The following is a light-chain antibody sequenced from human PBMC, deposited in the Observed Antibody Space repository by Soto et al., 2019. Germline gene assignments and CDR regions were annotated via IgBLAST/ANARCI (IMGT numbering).Light chain of an antibody. CDR2: GNS. J-gene: IGLJ2*01. CDR3: QSYDSSLSVV. CDR1: SSNIGAGYD. V-gene: IGLV1-40*01. Sequence: QSVLTQPPSVSGAPGQRVTISCTGRSSNIGAGYDVHWYQQLPETAPKLLIYGNSNRPSGVPDRFSGSKSGTSASLAITGLQAEDEPDYYCQSYDSSLSVVFGGGTQLTVL.